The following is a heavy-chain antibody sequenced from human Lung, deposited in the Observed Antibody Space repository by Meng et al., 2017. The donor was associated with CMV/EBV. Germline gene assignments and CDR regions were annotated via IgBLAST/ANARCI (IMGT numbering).Heavy chain of an antibody. J-gene: IGHJ4*02. V-gene: IGHV1-2*02. CDR1: GYTFTGYD. Sequence: SGYTFTGYDMHWVRQAPGQGLEWMGWINPNSGGTNYAQKFQGRVTMTRDTSISTAYMELSRLRSDDTAVYYCARIASSGSYYPFDYWGQGTLVTVSS. D-gene: IGHD1-26*01. CDR2: INPNSGGT. CDR3: ARIASSGSYYPFDY.